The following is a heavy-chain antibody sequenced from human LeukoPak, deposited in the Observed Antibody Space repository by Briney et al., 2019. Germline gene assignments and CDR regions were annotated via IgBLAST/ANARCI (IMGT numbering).Heavy chain of an antibody. CDR2: ISAYNGNT. CDR1: GYTFTSYG. J-gene: IGHJ6*03. CDR3: ARLRWLQPPRNYFYYYYIDV. V-gene: IGHV1-18*01. D-gene: IGHD5-24*01. Sequence: RASVKVSCKASGYTFTSYGISWVRQAPGQGLEWMGWISAYNGNTNYAQKLQGRVTMTTDTSTSTAYMELRSLRSDDTAVYYCARLRWLQPPRNYFYYYYIDVWGKGTTVTISS.